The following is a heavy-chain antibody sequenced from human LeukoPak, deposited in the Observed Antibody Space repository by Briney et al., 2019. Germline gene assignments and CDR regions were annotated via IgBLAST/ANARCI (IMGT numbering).Heavy chain of an antibody. V-gene: IGHV4-39*01. J-gene: IGHJ4*02. CDR3: ARLIRLDVCSNYDTDY. Sequence: SETLSLTCTVSGGSISSSTYYWGWIRQPPGTGLEWIGSIYYSGSTYYNPSLKSRVTISVDTSKNQFSLKLSSVTAADTAVYYCARLIRLDVCSNYDTDYWGQGTLVTVSS. CDR2: IYYSGST. CDR1: GGSISSSTYY. D-gene: IGHD4-11*01.